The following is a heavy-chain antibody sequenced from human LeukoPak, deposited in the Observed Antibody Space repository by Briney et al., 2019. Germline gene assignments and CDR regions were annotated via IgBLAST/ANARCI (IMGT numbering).Heavy chain of an antibody. CDR2: INPSGGST. CDR3: AAASRDGYNFDY. V-gene: IGHV1-46*01. Sequence: GASVEVSCKASGYTFTNYYMHWVRQAPGQGLEWMGIINPSGGSTSYAQKFQGRVTMTRDTSTSTVYMELSSLRSEDTAVYYCAAASRDGYNFDYWGQGTLVTVSS. D-gene: IGHD5-24*01. CDR1: GYTFTNYY. J-gene: IGHJ4*02.